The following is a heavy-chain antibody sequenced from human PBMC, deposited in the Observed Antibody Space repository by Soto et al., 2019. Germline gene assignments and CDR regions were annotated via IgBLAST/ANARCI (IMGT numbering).Heavy chain of an antibody. CDR1: GFLFSSFA. J-gene: IGHJ5*02. Sequence: QVQLVESGGGEVQPGRSLRLSCAASGFLFSSFAMNWVRQAPGKGLEWVAVISYDGGNKYYADSVKGRFTISRDDAKNSLYLQMNSLRAEDTAVYYCARAPLRAALTPWGQGTLVTVSS. CDR3: ARAPLRAALTP. V-gene: IGHV3-30*03. D-gene: IGHD3-3*01. CDR2: ISYDGGNK.